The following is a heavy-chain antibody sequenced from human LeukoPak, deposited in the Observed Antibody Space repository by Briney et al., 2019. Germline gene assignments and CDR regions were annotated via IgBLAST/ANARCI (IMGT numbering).Heavy chain of an antibody. CDR1: GGTFSSYA. CDR2: IIPIFGTA. V-gene: IGHV1-69*13. Sequence: SVKVSCKASGGTFSSYAISWVRQAPGQGLEWMGGIIPIFGTANYAQKFQGRVTITADESTSTAYMELRSLRSEDTAVYYCARPVTPSYYYDSSGYSAGGFDYWGQGTLVTVSS. CDR3: ARPVTPSYYYDSSGYSAGGFDY. J-gene: IGHJ4*02. D-gene: IGHD3-22*01.